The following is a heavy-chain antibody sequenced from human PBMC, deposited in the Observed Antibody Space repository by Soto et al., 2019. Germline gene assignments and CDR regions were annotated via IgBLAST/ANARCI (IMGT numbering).Heavy chain of an antibody. J-gene: IGHJ4*02. V-gene: IGHV1-18*04. CDR2: ISPYNGKT. CDR1: GYRFTSYG. D-gene: IGHD3-16*02. CDR3: ARSMITFGGVIGDH. Sequence: QVQLVQSGAEVKKPGASVKVSCQTSGYRFTSYGVVWVRQAPGQGLEWMGWISPYNGKTNYAQKFQGRVRMTTDTSTTTASMELRSLKSDATAVYFRARSMITFGGVIGDHWGQGTLVTVSS.